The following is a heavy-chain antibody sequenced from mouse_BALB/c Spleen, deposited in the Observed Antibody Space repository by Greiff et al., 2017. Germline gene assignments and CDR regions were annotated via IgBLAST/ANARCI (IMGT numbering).Heavy chain of an antibody. Sequence: EVKLMESGGGLVKPGGSLKLSCAASGFTFSDYYMYWVRQTPEKRLEWVATISDGGSYTYYPDSVKGRFTISRDNAKNNLYLQMSSLKSEDTAMYYCARDDGYPDYWGQGTTLTVSS. CDR2: ISDGGSYT. J-gene: IGHJ2*01. D-gene: IGHD2-3*01. V-gene: IGHV5-4*02. CDR3: ARDDGYPDY. CDR1: GFTFSDYY.